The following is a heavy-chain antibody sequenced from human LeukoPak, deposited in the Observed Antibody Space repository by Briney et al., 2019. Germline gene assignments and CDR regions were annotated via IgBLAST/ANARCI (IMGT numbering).Heavy chain of an antibody. J-gene: IGHJ3*02. V-gene: IGHV4-59*12. D-gene: IGHD4-23*01. CDR2: IYYSGST. CDR1: GDSISSYY. Sequence: SETLSLTCTVSGDSISSYYWSWIRQPPGKGLEWIGYIYYSGSTNYNPSLKSRVTISVDTSKNQFSLKLSSVTAADTAVYYCAREKSTVGFDIWGQGTMVTVSS. CDR3: AREKSTVGFDI.